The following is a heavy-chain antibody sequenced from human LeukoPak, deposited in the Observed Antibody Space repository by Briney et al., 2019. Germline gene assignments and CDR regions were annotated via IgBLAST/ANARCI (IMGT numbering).Heavy chain of an antibody. Sequence: ASVKVSCKASGYTFTSYGISWVRQAPGQGLEWMGWISAYNGNTNYAQKLQGRVTMTTDTSTSTAYMELRSLRSDDTAVYYCAREGYYYGSGSYPYGYWGQGTLVTVSS. V-gene: IGHV1-18*01. CDR2: ISAYNGNT. CDR3: AREGYYYGSGSYPYGY. D-gene: IGHD3-10*01. CDR1: GYTFTSYG. J-gene: IGHJ4*02.